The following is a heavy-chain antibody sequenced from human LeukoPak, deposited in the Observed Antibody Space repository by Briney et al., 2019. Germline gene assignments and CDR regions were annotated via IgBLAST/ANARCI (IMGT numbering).Heavy chain of an antibody. CDR1: GGSISSSNW. CDR2: IYHSGST. V-gene: IGHV4-4*02. Sequence: SGTLSLTCAVSGGSISSSNWWSWVRQPPGKGLEWIGEIYHSGSTNYNPSLKSRVTISVDTSKNQFSLKLSSVTAADTAVYYCARGLVDTVPGYWGQGTLVTVSS. CDR3: ARGLVDTVPGY. D-gene: IGHD5-18*01. J-gene: IGHJ4*02.